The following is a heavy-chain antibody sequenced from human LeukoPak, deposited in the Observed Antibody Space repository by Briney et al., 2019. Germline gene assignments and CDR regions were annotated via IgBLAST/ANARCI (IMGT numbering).Heavy chain of an antibody. J-gene: IGHJ3*02. D-gene: IGHD3-9*01. CDR1: GGSISSTSYF. CDR2: IYYSGST. Sequence: TSSETLSLTCTVSGGSISSTSYFRGWIRQPPGKGLEWIGSIYYSGSTYYNTSLKSRVTISVDTSKNQFSLKLSSVTAADTAVYYCARHLKATGAFDIWGQGTMVTV. CDR3: ARHLKATGAFDI. V-gene: IGHV4-39*01.